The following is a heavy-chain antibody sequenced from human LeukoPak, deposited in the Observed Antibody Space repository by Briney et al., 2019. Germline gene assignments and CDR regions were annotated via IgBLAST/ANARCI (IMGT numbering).Heavy chain of an antibody. D-gene: IGHD4-17*01. CDR2: IYSGGTT. CDR3: ARAAGYGDPFDY. Sequence: GGSLRLSCAASGFTFSSYDMSWVRQAPGKGLEWVSLIYSGGTTYYADSVKGRFTISRDNSKNTLYLQMNSLRAEDTAVYYCARAAGYGDPFDYWGQGTLVTVSS. J-gene: IGHJ4*02. CDR1: GFTFSSYD. V-gene: IGHV3-53*01.